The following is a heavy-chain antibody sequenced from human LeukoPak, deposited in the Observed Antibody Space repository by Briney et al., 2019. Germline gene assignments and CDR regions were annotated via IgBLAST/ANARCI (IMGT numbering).Heavy chain of an antibody. CDR3: ATLGEDYYFYYMDV. CDR1: GFTFSHTW. CDR2: VKSYTDGGTA. V-gene: IGHV3-15*01. D-gene: IGHD3-16*01. J-gene: IGHJ6*03. Sequence: TTGGSLRLSCAASGFTFSHTWMSWVRQAPGKGLEWVGRVKSYTDGGTADYAAPVSGRFTISRDESMNKLYLQMNSLKTEDTGVYYCATLGEDYYFYYMDVWGKGTTVIVS.